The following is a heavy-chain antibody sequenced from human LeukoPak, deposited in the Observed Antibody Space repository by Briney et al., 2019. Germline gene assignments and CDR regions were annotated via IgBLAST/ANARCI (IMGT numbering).Heavy chain of an antibody. CDR2: ISAYNGNT. D-gene: IGHD3-3*02. CDR3: AGISEGDNRFDP. CDR1: GYTFTSYG. Sequence: ASVKVSCKASGYTFTSYGISWVRQAPGQGLEWMGWISAYNGNTNYAQKLQGRVTMTTDTSTSTAYMELRSLRSDDTAVYYCAGISEGDNRFDPWGQGTLVTVSS. V-gene: IGHV1-18*01. J-gene: IGHJ5*02.